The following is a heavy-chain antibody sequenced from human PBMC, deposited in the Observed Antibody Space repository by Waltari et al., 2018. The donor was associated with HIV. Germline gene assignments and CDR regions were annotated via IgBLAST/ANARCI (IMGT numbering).Heavy chain of an antibody. V-gene: IGHV1-3*01. Sequence: QVQLVQSGAEVKKPGASVKVSCKASGYTFTSYAMHWVRQAPGQRLEWMGWINAGNGNTKYSQKFQGRVTITRDTSASTAYMELSSLRSEDTAVYYCARDQDYYGMDVWGQGTTVTVSS. CDR2: INAGNGNT. CDR3: ARDQDYYGMDV. J-gene: IGHJ6*02. CDR1: GYTFTSYA.